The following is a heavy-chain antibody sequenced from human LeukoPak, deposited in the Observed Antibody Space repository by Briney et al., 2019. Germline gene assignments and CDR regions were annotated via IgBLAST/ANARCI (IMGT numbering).Heavy chain of an antibody. D-gene: IGHD6-13*01. CDR2: IKQDGSEK. J-gene: IGHJ4*02. CDR1: GFTFSSYW. CDR3: ARVRGEQQLVLGYFDY. V-gene: IGHV3-7*01. Sequence: SGGSLRLSCAASGFTFSSYWMSWVRQAPGKGLEWVDNIKQDGSEKYYVDSVKGRFTISRDNAKNSLYLQMNSLRAEDTAVYYCARVRGEQQLVLGYFDYWGQGTLVTVSS.